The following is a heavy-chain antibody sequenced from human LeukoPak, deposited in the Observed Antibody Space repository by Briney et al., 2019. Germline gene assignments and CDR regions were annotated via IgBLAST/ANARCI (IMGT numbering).Heavy chain of an antibody. CDR1: GFTFSSYG. V-gene: IGHV3-33*01. Sequence: PGGSLRLSCAASGFTFSSYGMPWVRQAPGKGLEWVAVIWYDGSNKYYADSVKGRFTISRDNSKNTLYLQMNSLRAEDTAVYYCARDRDYYDSSGYYPAPKGPWGQGTLVTVSS. CDR2: IWYDGSNK. CDR3: ARDRDYYDSSGYYPAPKGP. J-gene: IGHJ5*02. D-gene: IGHD3-22*01.